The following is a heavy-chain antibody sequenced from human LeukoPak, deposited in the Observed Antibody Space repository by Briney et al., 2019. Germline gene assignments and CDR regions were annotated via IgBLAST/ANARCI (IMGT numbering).Heavy chain of an antibody. CDR3: ARAHGSPSVRLFDS. V-gene: IGHV4-30-4*01. Sequence: SQTLSLTCTVSGVSISSGDYYWSWIRQPPGKVLEWIGYVYHSGSTYYSPPLRNRVTLSVDTSKNQFSLKLSSVTAADTAVYYCARAHGSPSVRLFDSWGQGTLVTVSS. D-gene: IGHD3-10*01. J-gene: IGHJ4*02. CDR1: GVSISSGDYY. CDR2: VYHSGST.